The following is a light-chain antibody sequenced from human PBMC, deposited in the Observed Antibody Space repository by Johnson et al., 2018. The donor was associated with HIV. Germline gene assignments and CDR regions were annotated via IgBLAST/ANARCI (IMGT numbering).Light chain of an antibody. CDR3: GTWDSSLSAHYV. V-gene: IGLV1-51*01. CDR2: DNN. CDR1: SSNIGGHY. J-gene: IGLJ1*01. Sequence: QSVLTQPPSVSAAPGQKVTISCSGSSSNIGGHYVSWYQHLPGTAPKLLIYDNNKRPSGIPDRFSGSKSGTSATLGITGLQTGDEADYYCGTWDSSLSAHYVFGTGTKVTVL.